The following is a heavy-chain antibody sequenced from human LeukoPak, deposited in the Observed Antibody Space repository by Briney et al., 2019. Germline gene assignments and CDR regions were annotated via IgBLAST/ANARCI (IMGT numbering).Heavy chain of an antibody. CDR2: IYYSGST. J-gene: IGHJ6*02. V-gene: IGHV4-30-4*01. CDR1: GVSISSGDYY. CDR3: ARDSYSSSFYYYYGMDV. D-gene: IGHD6-6*01. Sequence: SETQSLTCTVSGVSISSGDYYWSWIRQPPGKGLEWIGYIYYSGSTYYNPSLKSRVTISVDTSKNQFSLKLSSVTAADTAVYYCARDSYSSSFYYYYGMDVWGQGTTVTVSS.